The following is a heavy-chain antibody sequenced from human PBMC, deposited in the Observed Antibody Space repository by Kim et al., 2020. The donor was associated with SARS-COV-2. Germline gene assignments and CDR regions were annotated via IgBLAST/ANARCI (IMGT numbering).Heavy chain of an antibody. V-gene: IGHV4-39*07. J-gene: IGHJ6*02. CDR3: ARDYGYDFWSGYGYGMDV. Sequence: KSRVTISVDTSKNQFSLKLSSVTAADTAVYYCARDYGYDFWSGYGYGMDVWGQGTTVTVSS. D-gene: IGHD3-3*01.